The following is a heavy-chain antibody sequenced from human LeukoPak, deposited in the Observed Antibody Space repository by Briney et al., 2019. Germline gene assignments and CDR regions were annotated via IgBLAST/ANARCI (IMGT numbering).Heavy chain of an antibody. CDR2: SKNDGRST. J-gene: IGHJ4*02. D-gene: IGHD6-19*01. V-gene: IGHV3-74*01. CDR1: GFTFSSYG. CDR3: ARAGYSSGWYYFDY. Sequence: GGSLRLSCAVSGFTFSSYGMHWVRQAPGKGLVWVSRSKNDGRSTSYADSVKGRFTISRDSAKNTLFLQMDSLRAEDTAVYYCARAGYSSGWYYFDYWGQGTLVTVSS.